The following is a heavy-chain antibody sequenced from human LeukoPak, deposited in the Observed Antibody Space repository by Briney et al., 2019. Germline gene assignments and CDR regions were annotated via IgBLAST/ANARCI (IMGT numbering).Heavy chain of an antibody. Sequence: AGSLRLSCAASGLTFSDRYMDWVRQAPGKGLEWVGRIRNKPNNYTTEYAASVKGRFTISRTASNNSLYLQMSSLRTEGTAVYYCAVSGNYLRPGGEDYWGQGTLVTVSS. CDR3: AVSGNYLRPGGEDY. CDR2: IRNKPNNYTT. J-gene: IGHJ4*02. CDR1: GLTFSDRY. D-gene: IGHD1-26*01. V-gene: IGHV3-72*01.